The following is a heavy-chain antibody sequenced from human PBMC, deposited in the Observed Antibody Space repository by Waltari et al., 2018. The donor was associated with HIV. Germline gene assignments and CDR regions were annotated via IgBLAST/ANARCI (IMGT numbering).Heavy chain of an antibody. D-gene: IGHD3-10*01. CDR1: GGSFAGYS. Sequence: QVPLVQPGDEVRRPGASVEVSWKTSGGSFAGYSIHWVRQAPGQGLEWMGRIVPTSDKPNYAQKSQGRVTITADRSTGTVYLEVTNLRPADTAIYYCATARETMGVDFDYWGQGTLITVSS. CDR3: ATARETMGVDFDY. V-gene: IGHV1-69*02. CDR2: IVPTSDKP. J-gene: IGHJ4*02.